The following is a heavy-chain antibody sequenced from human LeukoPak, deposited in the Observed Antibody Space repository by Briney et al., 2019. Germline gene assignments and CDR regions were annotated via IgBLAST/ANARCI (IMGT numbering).Heavy chain of an antibody. V-gene: IGHV3-21*01. CDR2: CSSSSSYI. CDR3: ATGSSWYFEY. CDR1: GFTFSNYN. J-gene: IGHJ4*02. D-gene: IGHD6-13*01. Sequence: PGGSLRLSCAASGFTFSNYNMNWVRQAPGKGLEWVSSCSSSSSYIYYADSVKGRFTISRDNAKNSLYLQMNSLRAEDMAVYYCATGSSWYFEYWGQGTLVTASS.